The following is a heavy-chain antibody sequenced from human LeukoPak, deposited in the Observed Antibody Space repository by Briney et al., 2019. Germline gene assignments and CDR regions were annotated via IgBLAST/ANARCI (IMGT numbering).Heavy chain of an antibody. V-gene: IGHV3-7*01. CDR3: ATARGSHSFDY. CDR1: GFTFGNYW. CDR2: IKQDGSEK. Sequence: GGSLRLSCEASGFTFGNYWMSWVRQAPGKGLEWVANIKQDGSEKYYVDSVKGRFTISRDNAKNSLYLQMNSLRAEDTAVYYCATARGSHSFDYWGQGTLLTVSS. D-gene: IGHD2-15*01. J-gene: IGHJ4*02.